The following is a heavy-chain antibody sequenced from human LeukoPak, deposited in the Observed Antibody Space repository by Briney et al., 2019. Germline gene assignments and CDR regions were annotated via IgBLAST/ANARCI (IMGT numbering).Heavy chain of an antibody. CDR2: IYSGGST. V-gene: IGHV3-53*05. D-gene: IGHD7-27*01. Sequence: GGSLRLSCAASGFTVSSNYMNWVRQAPGKGLEWVSVIYSGGSTYYADSVKGRFTISRDNSKNTLYLQMNSLRAEDTAVYYCAGDWVTGDHRNWGQGTLVTVSS. CDR1: GFTVSSNY. J-gene: IGHJ4*02. CDR3: AGDWVTGDHRN.